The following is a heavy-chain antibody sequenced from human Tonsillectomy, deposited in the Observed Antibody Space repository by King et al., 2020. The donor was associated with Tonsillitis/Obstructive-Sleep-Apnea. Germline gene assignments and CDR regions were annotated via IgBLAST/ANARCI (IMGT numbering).Heavy chain of an antibody. D-gene: IGHD3-3*01. CDR2: IIPILGIA. CDR1: GGTFSSYA. J-gene: IGHJ4*02. Sequence: QLVQSGAEVKKPGSSVKVSCKASGGTFSSYAISWVRQAPGQGLEWMGRIIPILGIANYAQKFQGRVTITADKSTSTAYMELSSLRSEDTAVYYCTVASTEWRVVPQPHPLDYWGQGTLVTVSS. CDR3: TVASTEWRVVPQPHPLDY. V-gene: IGHV1-69*04.